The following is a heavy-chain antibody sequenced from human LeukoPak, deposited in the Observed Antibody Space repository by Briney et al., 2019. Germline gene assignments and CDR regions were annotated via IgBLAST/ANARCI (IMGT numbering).Heavy chain of an antibody. J-gene: IGHJ4*02. D-gene: IGHD3-3*01. CDR3: ARLWSGYRPPDY. CDR1: GYTFTSYY. V-gene: IGHV1-46*01. CDR2: INPSGGST. Sequence: ASVTVSCKASGYTFTSYYMHWVRQAPGPGLEWMGIINPSGGSTSYAQKFQGRVTMTRDTSTSTVYMELSSLRSEDTAVYYCARLWSGYRPPDYWGQGTLVTVSS.